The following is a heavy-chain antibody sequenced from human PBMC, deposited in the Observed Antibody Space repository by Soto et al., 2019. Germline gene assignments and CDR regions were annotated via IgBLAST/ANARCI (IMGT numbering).Heavy chain of an antibody. V-gene: IGHV1-8*01. D-gene: IGHD2-2*01. CDR3: ARHDCISTSCYYYYYYSMDV. CDR2: MNPNSGNT. J-gene: IGHJ6*02. CDR1: GYTFTTYD. Sequence: ASLKVSCKASGYTFTTYDINWVRQATVQGLEWMGWMNPNSGNTGYAQKFQGRVTMTRNTSISTAYMELSSLRSEDTAVYYCARHDCISTSCYYYYYYSMDVWG.